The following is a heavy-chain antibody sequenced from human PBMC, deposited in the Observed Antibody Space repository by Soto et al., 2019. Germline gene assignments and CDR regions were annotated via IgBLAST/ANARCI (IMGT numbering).Heavy chain of an antibody. CDR2: IFGGGGDT. V-gene: IGHV3-23*01. CDR3: AKYGSKSSPHYLDY. Sequence: EVQLLESGGGLVQPGGSLRLSCAVSGFTFSNYAVGWVRQAPGMGLEWVSSIFGGGGDTYYTDSVKGRFTISRDSSEKTVFLQMNSLRAEDTALYYCAKYGSKSSPHYLDYWGQGTLVTVSS. CDR1: GFTFSNYA. J-gene: IGHJ4*02. D-gene: IGHD6-13*01.